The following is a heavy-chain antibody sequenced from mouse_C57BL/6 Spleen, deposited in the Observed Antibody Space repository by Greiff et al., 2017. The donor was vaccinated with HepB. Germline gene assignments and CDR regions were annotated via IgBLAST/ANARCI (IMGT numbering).Heavy chain of an antibody. J-gene: IGHJ2*01. CDR1: GYSITSGYY. CDR2: ISYDGSN. V-gene: IGHV3-6*01. CDR3: ASRWLFVSDY. D-gene: IGHD2-3*01. Sequence: EVKLLESGPGLVKPSQSLSLTCSVTGYSITSGYYWNWIRQFPGNKLEWMGYISYDGSNNYNPSLKNRISITRDTSKNQFFLKLNSVTTEDTATYYCASRWLFVSDYWGQGTTLTVSS.